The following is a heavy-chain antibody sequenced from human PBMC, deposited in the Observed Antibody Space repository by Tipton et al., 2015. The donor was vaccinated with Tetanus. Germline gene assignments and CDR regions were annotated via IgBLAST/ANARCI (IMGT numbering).Heavy chain of an antibody. V-gene: IGHV5-51*01. Sequence: QLVQSGAEVKKPGESLKISCQGSGYSFSSYWIGWVRQMPGKGLEWIGFIYPDDSHIRYSPSFQGQVTISADKSIRAAFLQWSSLKASDTAMYXCARHLLPXXIDXXXXGTXXTVSS. CDR3: ARHLLPXXIDX. CDR2: IYPDDSHI. J-gene: IGHJ4*02. CDR1: GYSFSSYW.